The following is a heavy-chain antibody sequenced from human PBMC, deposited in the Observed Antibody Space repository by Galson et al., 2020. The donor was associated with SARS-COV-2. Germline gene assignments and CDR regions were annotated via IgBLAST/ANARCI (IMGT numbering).Heavy chain of an antibody. Sequence: SETLSLTCTVSGGSISSSSYYWGWIRQPPGKGLEWIGSIHYTGSTYYNPSLKSRVTISVDTSKNQFSLKLSSVTAADTAVYYCASQQTERITIFGVVIPSGMDVWGQGTTVTVSS. J-gene: IGHJ6*02. CDR3: ASQQTERITIFGVVIPSGMDV. CDR1: GGSISSSSYY. CDR2: IHYTGST. V-gene: IGHV4-39*07. D-gene: IGHD3-3*01.